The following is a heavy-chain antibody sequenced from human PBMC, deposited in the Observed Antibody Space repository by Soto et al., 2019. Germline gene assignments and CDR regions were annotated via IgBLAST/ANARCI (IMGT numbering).Heavy chain of an antibody. J-gene: IGHJ4*02. V-gene: IGHV1-18*01. Sequence: ASVKVSCKASGYTFTSYGINWVRQAPGQGLEWMGWISAYNGNTNYAQKLQGRVTMTTDTSTSTAYMELRSLRSDDTAVYYCARGGDYYDSSGPGRCWGQGTLVTVSS. CDR3: ARGGDYYDSSGPGRC. CDR1: GYTFTSYG. D-gene: IGHD3-22*01. CDR2: ISAYNGNT.